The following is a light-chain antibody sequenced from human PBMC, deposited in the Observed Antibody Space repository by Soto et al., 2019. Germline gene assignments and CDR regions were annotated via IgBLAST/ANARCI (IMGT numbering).Light chain of an antibody. Sequence: DIQMTQSPSTLSASVGDRVTITCRASQSISNWLAWYQQKPGKAPNLLIYKASNLESGVPSRFSGSVSGTEFTLTISSLQPDDFATYYCQQFHDPWTFGQGTKVEIK. V-gene: IGKV1-5*03. CDR2: KAS. J-gene: IGKJ1*01. CDR1: QSISNW. CDR3: QQFHDPWT.